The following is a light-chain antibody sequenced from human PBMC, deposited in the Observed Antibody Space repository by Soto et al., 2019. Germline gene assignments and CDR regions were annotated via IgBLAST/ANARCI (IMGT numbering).Light chain of an antibody. V-gene: IGLV1-40*01. CDR3: QSYDSSLSGWL. Sequence: QSVLTQPPSVSGAPGQRVTISCTGSSSNIGAGYDVHWYQQLPGTAPKLLIYGNSNRPSGVPDRFSGSKSGTSASLAITGLQAEYEADYYCQSYDSSLSGWLFGGGTKVTVL. CDR1: SSNIGAGYD. CDR2: GNS. J-gene: IGLJ3*02.